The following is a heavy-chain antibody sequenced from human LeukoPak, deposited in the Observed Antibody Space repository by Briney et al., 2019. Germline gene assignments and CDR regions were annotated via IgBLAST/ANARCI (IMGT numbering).Heavy chain of an antibody. CDR2: INAGNGNT. CDR1: GGTFSSYA. D-gene: IGHD5-24*01. Sequence: GASVKVSCKASGGTFSSYAISWVRQAPGQRLEWMGWINAGNGNTKYSQKFQGRVTITRDTSASTAYMELSSLRSEDTAVYYCARGDGYNPYDYWGQGTLVTVSS. J-gene: IGHJ4*02. V-gene: IGHV1-3*01. CDR3: ARGDGYNPYDY.